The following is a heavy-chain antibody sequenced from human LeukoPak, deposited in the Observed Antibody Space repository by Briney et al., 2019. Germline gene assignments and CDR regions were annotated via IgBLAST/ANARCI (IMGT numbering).Heavy chain of an antibody. J-gene: IGHJ4*02. CDR2: IHYDGSNK. D-gene: IGHD6-6*01. CDR3: ARGSSSWRVGFDY. V-gene: IGHV3-30*02. CDR1: GFTFSSYG. Sequence: TGGSLRLPCAASGFTFSSYGMHWVRQAPGKGLEWVAFIHYDGSNKYYADSVKGRFTISRDNSKNTLYLQMNSLRAEDTAVYYCARGSSSWRVGFDYWGQGTLVTVSS.